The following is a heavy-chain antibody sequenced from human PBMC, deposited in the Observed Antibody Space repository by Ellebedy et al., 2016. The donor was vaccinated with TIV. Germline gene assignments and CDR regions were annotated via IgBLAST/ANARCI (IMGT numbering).Heavy chain of an antibody. Sequence: GGSLRLSXTASGFTFGDYAMSWVRQAPGTGLEWVSFIRSEAYGGTTEYAASVKGRFTISRDDSKSIAYLQMNSLKAEDTAVYYCTRDLTTLAAAGTGIYYYTMDVWGQGTTVTVSS. V-gene: IGHV3-49*04. CDR1: GFTFGDYA. D-gene: IGHD6-13*01. CDR3: TRDLTTLAAAGTGIYYYTMDV. J-gene: IGHJ6*02. CDR2: IRSEAYGGTT.